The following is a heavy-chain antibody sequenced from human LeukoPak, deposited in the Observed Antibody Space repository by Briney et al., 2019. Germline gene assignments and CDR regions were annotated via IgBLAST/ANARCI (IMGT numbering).Heavy chain of an antibody. Sequence: ASVKVSCKASGYTFTSYDINWVRQATGQGLEWMVWMNPNSGNTGYAQKFQGRVTMTRNTSISTAYMELSSLRSEDTAVYYRAHLLASPKGRKFDPWGQGTLVTVSS. CDR2: MNPNSGNT. CDR1: GYTFTSYD. CDR3: AHLLASPKGRKFDP. D-gene: IGHD3-10*01. V-gene: IGHV1-8*01. J-gene: IGHJ5*02.